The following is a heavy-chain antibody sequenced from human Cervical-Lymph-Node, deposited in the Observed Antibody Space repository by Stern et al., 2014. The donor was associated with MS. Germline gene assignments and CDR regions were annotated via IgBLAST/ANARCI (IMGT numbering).Heavy chain of an antibody. D-gene: IGHD6-19*01. CDR3: ARICSGWYCAAFDI. J-gene: IGHJ3*02. V-gene: IGHV4-38-2*02. CDR1: GYSISSGYY. CDR2: IYHSGST. Sequence: VQLVESGPGLVKPSETLSLTCTVSGYSISSGYYWGWIRQPPGKGLEWIGSIYHSGSTYYNPSLKSRVTISVDTSKNQFSLKLSSGTAADTAVYYCARICSGWYCAAFDIWGQGTMVTVSS.